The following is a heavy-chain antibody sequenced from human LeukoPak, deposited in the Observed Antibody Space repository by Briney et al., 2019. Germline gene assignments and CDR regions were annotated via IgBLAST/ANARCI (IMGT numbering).Heavy chain of an antibody. Sequence: GGSLRLSCAASGFTFDDYGMSWVRQAPGKGLEWVSGINWNGGSTGYADSVKGRFTISRDNAKNSLYLQMNSLRAEDTALYYCARESNWNDGAYFDYWGQGTLVTVSS. J-gene: IGHJ4*02. CDR3: ARESNWNDGAYFDY. CDR2: INWNGGST. CDR1: GFTFDDYG. V-gene: IGHV3-20*04. D-gene: IGHD1-20*01.